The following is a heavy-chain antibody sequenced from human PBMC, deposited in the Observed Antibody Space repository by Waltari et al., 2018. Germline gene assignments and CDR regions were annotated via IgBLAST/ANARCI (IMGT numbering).Heavy chain of an antibody. D-gene: IGHD1-26*01. V-gene: IGHV1-69*12. CDR2: IIPMYGRP. J-gene: IGHJ3*01. Sequence: QVQLVQSGAEVRKPGSSVKVSCEASGGSFGTYAITGVRQAPGQGLEWVAGIIPMYGRPNYGHKFQGRVNVAADELTRTAYMELSSLRSDDTAIYYCAKRIVGGPFDVWAQGTMVIVSS. CDR1: GGSFGTYA. CDR3: AKRIVGGPFDV.